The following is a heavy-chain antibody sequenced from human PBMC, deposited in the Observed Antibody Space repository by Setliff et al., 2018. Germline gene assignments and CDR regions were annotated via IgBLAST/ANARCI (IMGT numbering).Heavy chain of an antibody. J-gene: IGHJ4*02. CDR2: IVPVFGTR. Sequence: GASVKVSCKASGYIFRDYYIHWVRQAPGQGLEWMGGIVPVFGTRNYAQKFQGRVTFTADDSATTTYMELSSLTSEDTAIYYCARNMGMGQRDYFDYWGRGTLVTVS. V-gene: IGHV1-69*13. CDR3: ARNMGMGQRDYFDY. D-gene: IGHD6-13*01. CDR1: GYIFRDYY.